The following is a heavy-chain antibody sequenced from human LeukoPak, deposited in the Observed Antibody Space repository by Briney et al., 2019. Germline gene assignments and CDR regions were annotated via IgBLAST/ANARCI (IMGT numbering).Heavy chain of an antibody. D-gene: IGHD4-17*01. J-gene: IGHJ4*02. CDR2: IRSDGSSK. CDR3: ARWSGDYPSYYLDY. CDR1: GFTFSSYG. Sequence: GGSLRLSCAASGFTFSSYGLHWVRQAPGKGLEWVALIRSDGSSKNYADSVKGRFTISRDASKNTVYLQMNSLRAEDTAVYSCARWSGDYPSYYLDYWGQGTLVTVPS. V-gene: IGHV3-30*02.